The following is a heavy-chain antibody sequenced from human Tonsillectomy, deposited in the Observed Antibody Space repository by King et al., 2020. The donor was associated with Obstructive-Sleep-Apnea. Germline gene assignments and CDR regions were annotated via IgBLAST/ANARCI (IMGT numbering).Heavy chain of an antibody. CDR2: ISTNGNNT. CDR3: ARDSRYDY. J-gene: IGHJ4*02. CDR1: GFTFSSYA. V-gene: IGHV3-64*01. Sequence: VQLVESGGGLVQPGGSLRLSCAASGFTFSSYAMHWVRQAPGKGLEYVSAISTNGNNTYYANSVRGRFTISRDNSKNTLYLQMGNLRAADMAVYYCARDSRYDYWGQGTLVTVSS.